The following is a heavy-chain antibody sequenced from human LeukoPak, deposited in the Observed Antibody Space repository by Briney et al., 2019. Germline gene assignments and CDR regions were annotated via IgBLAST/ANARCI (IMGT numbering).Heavy chain of an antibody. Sequence: ASVKVSCKASGYTFTGYYMHWVRQAPGQGLEWMGWINPNSGGTNYAQKFQGRVTMTRDTSTSTAYMELSRLRSDDTAVYYCARDLSSGYGDDYWGQGTLVTVSS. CDR3: ARDLSSGYGDDY. D-gene: IGHD4-17*01. V-gene: IGHV1-2*02. CDR2: INPNSGGT. J-gene: IGHJ4*02. CDR1: GYTFTGYY.